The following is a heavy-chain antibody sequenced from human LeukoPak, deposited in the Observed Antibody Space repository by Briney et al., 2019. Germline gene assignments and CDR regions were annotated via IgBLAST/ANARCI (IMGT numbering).Heavy chain of an antibody. CDR3: ARDRNSGSSSGMDV. D-gene: IGHD1-26*01. Sequence: KVSCKASGGTFSSYAISWVRQAPGQGLEWMGGIIPIFGTANYAQKFQGRVTITADESTSTAYMELSSLRSEDTAVYYCARDRNSGSSSGMDVWGQGTTVTVSS. J-gene: IGHJ6*02. V-gene: IGHV1-69*01. CDR2: IIPIFGTA. CDR1: GGTFSSYA.